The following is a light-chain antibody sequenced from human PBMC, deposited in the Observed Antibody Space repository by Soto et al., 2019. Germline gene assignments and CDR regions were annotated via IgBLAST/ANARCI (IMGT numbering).Light chain of an antibody. Sequence: EVGMTQFPAALSVSPGERATLSSRASQSVRSNLAWSQQKPGQAPRLLIYDASTRATDIPARFSGSGSGTQFTLTISSLQSEDFAVYYCQQYNNWPPLTFGGGTKVEVK. CDR3: QQYNNWPPLT. CDR1: QSVRSN. CDR2: DAS. J-gene: IGKJ4*01. V-gene: IGKV3-15*01.